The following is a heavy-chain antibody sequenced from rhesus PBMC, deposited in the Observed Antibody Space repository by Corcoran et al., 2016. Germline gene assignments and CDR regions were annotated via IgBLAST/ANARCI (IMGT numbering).Heavy chain of an antibody. D-gene: IGHD6-13*01. CDR3: ARLYSSWSDAFDF. CDR2: ITYSGST. Sequence: QVQLQESGPGLVKPSETLSLTCAVSGDSISSSYYYWSWIRQPPGKGLEWIGYITYSGSTSYNPSLKSRVTISRDTSKNQFSLKLSSVTAADTAVYYCARLYSSWSDAFDFWGQGLRVTVSS. J-gene: IGHJ3*01. V-gene: IGHV4-122*02. CDR1: GDSISSSYYY.